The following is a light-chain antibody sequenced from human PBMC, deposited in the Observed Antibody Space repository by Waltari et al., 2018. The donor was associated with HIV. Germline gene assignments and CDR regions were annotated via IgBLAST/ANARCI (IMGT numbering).Light chain of an antibody. CDR1: SSDVGSYNL. CDR2: EVS. CDR3: CSYAGSSTLI. J-gene: IGLJ2*01. Sequence: QSALTQPASVSGSPGQSITISCTGTSSDVGSYNLVSWYQQHPGKVPKLIMYEVSKRPSGFSYRFSGSTSGDTASLTISGLQAEDEADYYCCSYAGSSTLIFGGGTKLTVL. V-gene: IGLV2-23*02.